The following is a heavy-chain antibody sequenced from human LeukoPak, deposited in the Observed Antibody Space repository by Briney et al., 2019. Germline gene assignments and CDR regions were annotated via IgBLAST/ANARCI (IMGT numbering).Heavy chain of an antibody. CDR1: GYTFTSYG. CDR2: ISAYSGNT. Sequence: GASVKVSCKASGYTFTSYGISWVRQAPGQGLEWMGWISAYSGNTNYAQKLQGRVTMTTDTSTSTAYMELRSLRSDDTAVYYCARGSQRGVSSGWYDWYFDLWGRGTLVTVSS. CDR3: ARGSQRGVSSGWYDWYFDL. V-gene: IGHV1-18*01. D-gene: IGHD6-19*01. J-gene: IGHJ2*01.